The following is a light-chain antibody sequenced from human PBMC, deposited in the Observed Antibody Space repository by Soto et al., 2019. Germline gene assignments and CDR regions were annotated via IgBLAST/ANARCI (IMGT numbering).Light chain of an antibody. Sequence: DIQMTQSPATLSASVGDTVTITCRAGQSITNWLAWYQQKPGRAPNLLIYDASNFEDGVPSRFSGSGSGTEFTLTISSLKPDDFATYYCQQYNNFPWTFGQGTRVDVK. CDR2: DAS. V-gene: IGKV1-5*01. J-gene: IGKJ1*01. CDR3: QQYNNFPWT. CDR1: QSITNW.